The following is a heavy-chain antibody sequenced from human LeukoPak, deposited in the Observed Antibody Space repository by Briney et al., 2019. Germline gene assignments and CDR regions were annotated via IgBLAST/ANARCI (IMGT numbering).Heavy chain of an antibody. CDR1: GFTFSSYS. J-gene: IGHJ4*02. D-gene: IGHD1-26*01. CDR2: IRSKAYGGTT. CDR3: TRHSGSYLYVFDY. Sequence: GGSLRLSCAASGFTFSSYSMNWVRQAPGKGLEWVGFIRSKAYGGTTEYAASVKGRFTISRDDSKSIAYLQMNSLKTEDTAVYYCTRHSGSYLYVFDYWGQGTLVTVSS. V-gene: IGHV3-49*04.